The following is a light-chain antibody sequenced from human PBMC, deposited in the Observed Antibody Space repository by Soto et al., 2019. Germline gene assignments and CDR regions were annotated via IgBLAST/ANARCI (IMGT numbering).Light chain of an antibody. Sequence: EILFAQSRGTLSLSPVEGATLSFMASQNVYSYLVWYQQKPGQAPRLLIYDASIRATGIPARFSGSGSGTDFTLTISSLEPEDFAVYYCQQRSNWPITFGQGTRLEIK. CDR2: DAS. V-gene: IGKV3-11*01. CDR3: QQRSNWPIT. CDR1: QNVYSY. J-gene: IGKJ5*01.